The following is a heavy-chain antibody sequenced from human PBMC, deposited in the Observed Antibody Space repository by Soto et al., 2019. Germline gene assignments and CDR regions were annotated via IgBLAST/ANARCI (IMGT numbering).Heavy chain of an antibody. D-gene: IGHD2-15*01. CDR1: GFSFENYV. V-gene: IGHV3-9*01. J-gene: IGHJ6*02. CDR2: INWNSVNI. CDR3: ARDFCYGGSCRSYFYGMDV. Sequence: EEQLVESGGGLVQPGRSLRLSCAASGFSFENYVMHWVRQVPEKGLEWVSGINWNSVNIGYADSVRGRFTISRDNAKKSLYLQMSSLRAEDTALYYCARDFCYGGSCRSYFYGMDVWGQGTTVTVSS.